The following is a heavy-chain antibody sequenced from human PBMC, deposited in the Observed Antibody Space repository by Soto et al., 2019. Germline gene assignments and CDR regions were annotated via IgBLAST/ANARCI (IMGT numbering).Heavy chain of an antibody. J-gene: IGHJ4*02. CDR3: TKSGNYRFDY. Sequence: GGSLRLSCAASGFTFSNSWMHWVRQAPGKGPVWVSRINSDGTTINSADSVKGRFTISRDNAKNTLYPQMDSPRCEDKAVYYFTKSGNYRFDYWGQGTLVTVSS. CDR2: INSDGTTI. CDR1: GFTFSNSW. D-gene: IGHD1-7*01. V-gene: IGHV3-74*01.